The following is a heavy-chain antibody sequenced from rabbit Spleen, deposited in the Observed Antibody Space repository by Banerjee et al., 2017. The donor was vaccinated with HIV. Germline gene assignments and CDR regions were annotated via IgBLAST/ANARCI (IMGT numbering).Heavy chain of an antibody. D-gene: IGHD8-1*01. CDR1: GFSFSSSYY. V-gene: IGHV1S40*01. CDR3: ARPTNGGSYFPFNL. J-gene: IGHJ4*01. Sequence: VESGGGLVKPGASLTLTCTASGFSFSSSYYMCWVRQAPGKGPEWIACIYVGSGGGTAYATWAKGRFTISKTSSTTVTLQMTSLTAADTATYFCARPTNGGSYFPFNLWGPGTLVTVS. CDR2: IYVGSGGGT.